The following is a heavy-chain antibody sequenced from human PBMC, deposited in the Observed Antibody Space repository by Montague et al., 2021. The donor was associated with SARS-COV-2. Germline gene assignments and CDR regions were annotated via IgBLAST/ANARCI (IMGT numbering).Heavy chain of an antibody. CDR3: AHRMQNLTGFQN. Sequence: PALVKPTQTLTLTCSFSGFSPSTSAVGVGWIRQPPGKALEWLAVIYWNDDKYSGPSLHSRLTITKDTSKNQVVLTMTNMDPVDTATYYCAHRMQNLTGFQNWGQGTLVTVSS. CDR1: GFSPSTSAVG. J-gene: IGHJ1*01. D-gene: IGHD3-9*01. CDR2: IYWNDDK. V-gene: IGHV2-5*01.